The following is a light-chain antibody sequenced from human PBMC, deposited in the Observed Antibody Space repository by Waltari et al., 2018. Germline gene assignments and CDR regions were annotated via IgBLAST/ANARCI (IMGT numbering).Light chain of an antibody. V-gene: IGKV1-5*01. CDR1: QNIRDW. J-gene: IGKJ1*01. CDR3: QQYNGYFTWT. CDR2: GAS. Sequence: DVQMTQSPSTLSASVGDRVTITCRASQNIRDWLAWYQQRPGKAPRLLIYGASTLLTGVPARFSGSGSGTEFTRTINSLQPDDFATYYCQQYNGYFTWTFGQGTKVEIK.